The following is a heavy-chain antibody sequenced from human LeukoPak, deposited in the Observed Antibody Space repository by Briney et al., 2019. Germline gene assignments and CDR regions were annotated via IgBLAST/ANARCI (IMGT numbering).Heavy chain of an antibody. CDR1: GGSFSGYY. Sequence: SETLSLTCAVYGGSFSGYYWSWIRQPPGKGLEWIAYISYSGSTNYNPSLTSRVTISIATSKNQFSLKVSSVTAADTAVYFCARTPDYYDSLDSAFDIWGQGTMVTVSS. D-gene: IGHD3-22*01. CDR3: ARTPDYYDSLDSAFDI. CDR2: ISYSGST. V-gene: IGHV4-59*01. J-gene: IGHJ3*02.